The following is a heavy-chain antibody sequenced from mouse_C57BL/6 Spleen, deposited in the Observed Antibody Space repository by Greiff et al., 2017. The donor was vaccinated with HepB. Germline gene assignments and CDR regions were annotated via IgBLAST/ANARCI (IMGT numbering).Heavy chain of an antibody. J-gene: IGHJ3*01. V-gene: IGHV1-80*01. CDR1: GYAFSSYW. CDR3: ARSGSSGWGFAY. Sequence: VKLQQSGAELVKPGASVKISCKASGYAFSSYWMNWVKQRPGKGLEWIGQIYPGDGDTNYNGKFKGKATLTADKSSSTAYMQLSSLTSEDSAVYFCARSGSSGWGFAYWGQGTLVTVSA. D-gene: IGHD3-2*02. CDR2: IYPGDGDT.